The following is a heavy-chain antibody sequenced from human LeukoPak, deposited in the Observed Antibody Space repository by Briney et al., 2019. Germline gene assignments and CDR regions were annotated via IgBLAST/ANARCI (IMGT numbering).Heavy chain of an antibody. J-gene: IGHJ5*02. D-gene: IGHD2-2*02. V-gene: IGHV1-24*01. CDR3: ATGRYQLLYDWFDP. CDR2: SDPEDGET. CDR1: GYTLTELS. Sequence: ASVKVSCKVSGYTLTELSMHWVRQAPGKGLEWMGGSDPEDGETIYAQKFQGRVTMTEDTSTDTAYMELSSLRSEDTAVYYCATGRYQLLYDWFDPWGQGTLVTVSS.